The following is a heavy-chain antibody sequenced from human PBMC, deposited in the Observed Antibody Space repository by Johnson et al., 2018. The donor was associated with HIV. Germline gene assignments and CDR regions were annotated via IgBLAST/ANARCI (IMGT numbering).Heavy chain of an antibody. CDR3: AREWGEGAFDI. V-gene: IGHV3-30*02. CDR2: IRYDGSNK. J-gene: IGHJ3*02. D-gene: IGHD3-16*01. CDR1: GFTFSSYG. Sequence: QVQLVESGGGVVQPGGSLRLSCAASGFTFSSYGMHWVRQAPGKGLEWVAFIRYDGSNKYYADSVKGRFTISRDNSKNTVFLHMNSLRAEDTAVYYCAREWGEGAFDIWGQGTMVTVSS.